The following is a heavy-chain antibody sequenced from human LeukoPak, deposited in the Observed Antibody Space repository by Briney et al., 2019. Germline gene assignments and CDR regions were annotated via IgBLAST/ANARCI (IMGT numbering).Heavy chain of an antibody. J-gene: IGHJ2*01. Sequence: ASVKVSCKASGYTFTGYYMHWVRQAPGQGLEWMGRINPNSGGTNYAQKFQGRVTMTRDTSISTAYMELSRLRPDDTAVYYCARDSGDAVAVNWYFDLWGRGTLVTVSS. CDR1: GYTFTGYY. CDR2: INPNSGGT. V-gene: IGHV1-2*06. D-gene: IGHD6-19*01. CDR3: ARDSGDAVAVNWYFDL.